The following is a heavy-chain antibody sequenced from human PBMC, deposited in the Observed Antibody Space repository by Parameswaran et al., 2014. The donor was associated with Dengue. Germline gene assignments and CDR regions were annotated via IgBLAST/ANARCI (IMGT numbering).Heavy chain of an antibody. D-gene: IGHD3-3*02. V-gene: IGHV1-69*10. J-gene: IGHJ6*02. CDR2: IIPILGIA. Sequence: SWVRQAPGQGLEWMGGIIPILGIANYAQKFQGRVTITADKSTSTAYMELSSLRSEDTAVYYCARGGKHFWSGYYSDYYYGMDVWGQGTTVTVSS. CDR3: ARGGKHFWSGYYSDYYYGMDV.